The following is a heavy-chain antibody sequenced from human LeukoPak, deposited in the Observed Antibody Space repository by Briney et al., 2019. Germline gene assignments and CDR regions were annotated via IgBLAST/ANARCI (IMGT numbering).Heavy chain of an antibody. CDR1: GGSISSSSHY. Sequence: SETLSLTCTVSGGSISSSSHYWGWIRQPPGKGLEWIGSIHYSENTYYNPSLKSRVTISVDTSKNQFSLKLSSLTVADTAVYYCVRTAGYFDYWGQGTLVTVSS. J-gene: IGHJ4*02. V-gene: IGHV4-39*01. CDR2: IHYSENT. CDR3: VRTAGYFDY. D-gene: IGHD6-25*01.